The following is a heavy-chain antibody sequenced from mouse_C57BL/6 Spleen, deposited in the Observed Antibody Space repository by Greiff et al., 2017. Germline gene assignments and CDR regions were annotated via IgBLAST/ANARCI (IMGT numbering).Heavy chain of an antibody. CDR2: IFPRSGNT. J-gene: IGHJ2*01. CDR1: GYTFTSYG. D-gene: IGHD1-1*01. V-gene: IGHV1-81*01. CDR3: ARTTTVVATPDY. Sequence: QVQLKESGAELARPGASVKLSCKASGYTFTSYGISWVKQRTGQGLEWIGEIFPRSGNTYYNEKFKGKATLTADKSSSTAYMELRSLTSEDSAVYFCARTTTVVATPDYWGQGTTLTVSS.